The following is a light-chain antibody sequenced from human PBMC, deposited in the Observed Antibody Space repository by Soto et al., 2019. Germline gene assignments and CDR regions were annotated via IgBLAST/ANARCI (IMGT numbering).Light chain of an antibody. Sequence: DIQMTQSPSTLSASVGDRVTITCRASQSISSWLAWYQQKPGKAPKLLIYDASSLESGVPSRFSGSGSATEFTLTISSLQPDDFATYYCQQYNSYSGTFGQGTKVYIK. CDR1: QSISSW. J-gene: IGKJ1*01. V-gene: IGKV1-5*01. CDR3: QQYNSYSGT. CDR2: DAS.